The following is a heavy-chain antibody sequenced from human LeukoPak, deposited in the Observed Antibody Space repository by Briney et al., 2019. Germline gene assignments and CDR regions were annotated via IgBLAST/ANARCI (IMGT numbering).Heavy chain of an antibody. CDR3: ARDRDYGGNSFDY. Sequence: GGSLRLSCAASGFTFSSYGMHWVRQAPGKGLEWVAVIWYDGSNKYYADSVKGRFTISRDNSKNTLYLQMNSLRAEDTAVYYCARDRDYGGNSFDYWGQGTLVPVSS. D-gene: IGHD4-23*01. J-gene: IGHJ4*02. V-gene: IGHV3-33*01. CDR2: IWYDGSNK. CDR1: GFTFSSYG.